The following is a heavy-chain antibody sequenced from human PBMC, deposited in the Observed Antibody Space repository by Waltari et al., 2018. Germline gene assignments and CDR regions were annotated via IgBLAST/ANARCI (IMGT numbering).Heavy chain of an antibody. CDR1: GFTNSSYT. CDR3: ARAGYYGDYVFDY. Sequence: EVQLVESVGALVKSGGTLRLSCAVSGFTNSSYTMKWIRNGTGKGLEWVSSISGTSSYIYYADSVKGRFTISRDNAKNSLFLQMNSLRAEDTAVYYCARAGYYGDYVFDYWGQGTLVTVSS. V-gene: IGHV3-21*01. CDR2: ISGTSSYI. J-gene: IGHJ4*02. D-gene: IGHD4-17*01.